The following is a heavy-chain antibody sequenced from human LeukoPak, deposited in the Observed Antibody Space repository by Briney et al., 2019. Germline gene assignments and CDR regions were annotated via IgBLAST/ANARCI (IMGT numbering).Heavy chain of an antibody. D-gene: IGHD3-9*01. CDR3: ASSDTLKYYDILTGYYHRYYFDY. V-gene: IGHV4-34*01. Sequence: SGTLSLTCAVYGGSFSGYYWSWIRQPPGKGLEWVGEINHSGSTNYNPSLKSRVTISVDTSKNQFSLKLSSVTAADTAVYYCASSDTLKYYDILTGYYHRYYFDYWGQGTLVTVSS. J-gene: IGHJ4*02. CDR2: INHSGST. CDR1: GGSFSGYY.